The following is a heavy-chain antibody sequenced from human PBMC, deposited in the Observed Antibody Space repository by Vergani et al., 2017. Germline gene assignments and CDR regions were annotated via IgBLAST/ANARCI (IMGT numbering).Heavy chain of an antibody. Sequence: QVQLQQWGAGLLKPSETLSLTCAVYGGSFSGYYWSWIRQLPGKGLEWIGEINHSGSTNYNPSHKSRVTISVDTSTNQFSLKLSSVSAAETAVYYCSRGARRRLFDYWGQGTLVTVSS. CDR3: SRGARRRLFDY. V-gene: IGHV4-34*01. D-gene: IGHD1-14*01. J-gene: IGHJ4*02. CDR1: GGSFSGYY. CDR2: INHSGST.